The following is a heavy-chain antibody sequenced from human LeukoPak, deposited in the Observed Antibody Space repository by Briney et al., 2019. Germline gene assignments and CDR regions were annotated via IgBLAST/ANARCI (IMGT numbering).Heavy chain of an antibody. CDR1: GFTFSTYE. CDR3: AEAIVGAMFT. J-gene: IGHJ5*02. Sequence: GGSLRLSCAASGFTFSTYEMNWVRQAPGKGLEWVSYISSSGSTIYYADSVRGRFTISRDNAKNSLYLQMNSLRAEDTAVYYCAEAIVGAMFTWGRGTLVTVSS. D-gene: IGHD1-26*01. V-gene: IGHV3-48*03. CDR2: ISSSGSTI.